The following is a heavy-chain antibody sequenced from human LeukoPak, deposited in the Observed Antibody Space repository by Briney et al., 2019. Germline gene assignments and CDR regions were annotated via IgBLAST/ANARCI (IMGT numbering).Heavy chain of an antibody. J-gene: IGHJ5*02. CDR2: IKQDGSEK. D-gene: IGHD6-19*01. V-gene: IGHV3-7*03. CDR3: ARDIPLAGEEEGPNWFDP. CDR1: GFTFSSYA. Sequence: GGSLRLSCAASGFTFSSYAMNWVRQAPGKGLEWVANIKQDGSEKYYVDSVKGRFTISRDNAKNSLYLQMNSLRAEDTAVYYCARDIPLAGEEEGPNWFDPWGQGTLVTVSS.